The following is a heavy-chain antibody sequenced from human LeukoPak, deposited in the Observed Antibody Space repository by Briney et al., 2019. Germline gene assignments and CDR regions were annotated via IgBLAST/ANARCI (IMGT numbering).Heavy chain of an antibody. V-gene: IGHV3-30*04. Sequence: GRSLRLSCAASGFTFSSYAMHWVRQAPGKGLEWVAVISYDGSYKSYADSVKSRFTISRDNSKNTLYLQMNSLRAEDTAVYYCATIGPYGSGTYISADYWGQGTLVTVSS. CDR1: GFTFSSYA. CDR3: ATIGPYGSGTYISADY. CDR2: ISYDGSYK. J-gene: IGHJ4*02. D-gene: IGHD3-10*01.